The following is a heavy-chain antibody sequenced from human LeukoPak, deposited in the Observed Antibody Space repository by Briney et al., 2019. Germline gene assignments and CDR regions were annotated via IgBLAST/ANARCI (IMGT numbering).Heavy chain of an antibody. CDR3: ARDPYPPLWFGYYFDY. J-gene: IGHJ4*02. Sequence: GGSLRLSCAASGFTFSSYAMSWVRQASGKGLEWVSAISGSGGSTYYADSVKGRFTISRDNSKNTLYLQMNSLRAEDTAVYYCARDPYPPLWFGYYFDYWGQGTLVTVSS. D-gene: IGHD3-10*01. CDR1: GFTFSSYA. CDR2: ISGSGGST. V-gene: IGHV3-23*01.